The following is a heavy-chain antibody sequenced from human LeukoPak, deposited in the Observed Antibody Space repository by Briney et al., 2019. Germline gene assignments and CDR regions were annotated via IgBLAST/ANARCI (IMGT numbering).Heavy chain of an antibody. CDR3: AGDRRYYDFWSGPHAGDYYYYMDV. D-gene: IGHD3-3*01. V-gene: IGHV1-69*05. CDR2: IIPIFGTA. CDR1: GGTFSSYA. Sequence: GASVKVSCKASGGTFSSYAISWVRQAPGQGLEWMGGIIPIFGTANYAQKFQGRVTITTDESTSTAYMELSSLRSEDTDVYYCAGDRRYYDFWSGPHAGDYYYYMDVWGKGTTVTVSS. J-gene: IGHJ6*03.